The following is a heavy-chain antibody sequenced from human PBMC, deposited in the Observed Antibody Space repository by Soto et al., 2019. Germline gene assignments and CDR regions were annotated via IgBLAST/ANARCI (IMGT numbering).Heavy chain of an antibody. D-gene: IGHD5-18*01. V-gene: IGHV3-7*04. CDR2: IKADGSEK. CDR1: GFTFSNSW. J-gene: IGHJ4*02. Sequence: GGSLRLSCAASGFTFSNSWMDWVRQAPGKGLEWVANIKADGSEKYYVDSVKGRFTISSDNAKNSLYLQMNSLRAEDTAVYYCAKGGYTFAYEWGQGALVTVSS. CDR3: AKGGYTFAYE.